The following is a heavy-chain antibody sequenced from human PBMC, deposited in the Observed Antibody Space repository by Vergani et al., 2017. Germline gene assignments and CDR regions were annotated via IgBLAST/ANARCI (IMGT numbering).Heavy chain of an antibody. J-gene: IGHJ4*02. CDR1: GGSISSYY. D-gene: IGHD5-12*01. CDR3: ARWVYGGYGVGYYFDY. Sequence: QVQLQESGPGLVKPSETLSLTCTVSGGSISSYYWSWIRQPPGKGLEWIRYIYYSGSTNYNPSLKSRVTISVDTSKNQFSLKLSSVTAADTAVYYCARWVYGGYGVGYYFDYWGQGTLVTVSS. CDR2: IYYSGST. V-gene: IGHV4-59*01.